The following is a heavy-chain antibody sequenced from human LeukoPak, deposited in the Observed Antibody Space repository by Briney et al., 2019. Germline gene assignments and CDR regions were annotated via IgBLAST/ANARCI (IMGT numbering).Heavy chain of an antibody. CDR1: GFTFSNAW. D-gene: IGHD4-17*01. CDR2: ISYDGSNK. CDR3: ARGGAPVTYFDY. J-gene: IGHJ4*02. V-gene: IGHV3-30-3*01. Sequence: PGGSLRLSCAASGFTFSNAWMSWVRQAPGKGLEWVAVISYDGSNKYYADSVKGRFTISRDNSKNTLYLQMNSLRAEDTAVYYCARGGAPVTYFDYWGQGTLVTVSS.